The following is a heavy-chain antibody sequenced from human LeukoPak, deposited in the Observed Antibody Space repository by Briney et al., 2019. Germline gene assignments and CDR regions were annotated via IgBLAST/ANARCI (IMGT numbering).Heavy chain of an antibody. D-gene: IGHD3-22*01. Sequence: ASVKVSCKASGYTFTSYYMHWVRQAPGQGLEWMGIINPSGGSTSYAQKFQGRGTLTRDMSTNTVYMKLSSLTSEDTAVYYCARTSSGYYAHFDLWGQGTLVTVS. J-gene: IGHJ4*02. CDR2: INPSGGST. CDR1: GYTFTSYY. V-gene: IGHV1-46*01. CDR3: ARTSSGYYAHFDL.